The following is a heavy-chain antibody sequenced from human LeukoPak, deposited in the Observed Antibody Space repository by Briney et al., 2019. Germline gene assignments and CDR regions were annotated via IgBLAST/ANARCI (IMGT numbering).Heavy chain of an antibody. CDR1: GGSISSGDYY. Sequence: PSETLSLTCTVSGGSISSGDYYWSWIRPPPGKRLEWIGYIYYSGSTYYNPSLKSGVTISVDTSKNQFSLKPSSVTAADTAVYYCARVGSVYCSSTSCFDYWGQGTLVTVSS. CDR3: ARVGSVYCSSTSCFDY. CDR2: IYYSGST. J-gene: IGHJ4*02. V-gene: IGHV4-30-4*08. D-gene: IGHD2-2*01.